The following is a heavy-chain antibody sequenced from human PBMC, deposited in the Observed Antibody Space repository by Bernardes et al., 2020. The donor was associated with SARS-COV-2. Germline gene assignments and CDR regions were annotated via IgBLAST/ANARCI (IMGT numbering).Heavy chain of an antibody. CDR3: ARDAYTTQFWSY. J-gene: IGHJ4*02. Sequence: GGSLRLSCAASGFTFSDYYMSWIRQAPGKGLEWIAYISSGSSVIYYADSVKGRFTIFRDNTKNSLYLQMNSLRAEDTAVYYCARDAYTTQFWSYWGQGTLVTVSS. CDR2: ISSGSSVI. V-gene: IGHV3-11*01. D-gene: IGHD3-16*01. CDR1: GFTFSDYY.